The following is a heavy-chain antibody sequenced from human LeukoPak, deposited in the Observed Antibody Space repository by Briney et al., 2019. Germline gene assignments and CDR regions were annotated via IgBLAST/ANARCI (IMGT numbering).Heavy chain of an antibody. V-gene: IGHV4-34*01. CDR1: GGSFSGYY. CDR2: INHSGST. J-gene: IGHJ4*02. Sequence: SETLSLTCAVYGGSFSGYYWSWIRQPPGKGLEWIGEINHSGSTNYNPSLKSRVTISVDTSKNQFSLKLSSVTAAGTAVYYCARHSYGDYVVYFDYWGQGTLVTVSS. CDR3: ARHSYGDYVVYFDY. D-gene: IGHD4-17*01.